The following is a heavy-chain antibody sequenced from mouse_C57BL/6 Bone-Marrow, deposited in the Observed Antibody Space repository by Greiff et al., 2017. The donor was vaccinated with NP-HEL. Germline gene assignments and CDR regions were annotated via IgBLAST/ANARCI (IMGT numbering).Heavy chain of an antibody. CDR2: IWSGGST. CDR1: GFSLTSYG. V-gene: IGHV2-2*01. J-gene: IGHJ2*01. CDR3: ARGTMVTTGYYFDY. D-gene: IGHD2-2*01. Sequence: VQLQQSGPGLVQPSQSLSITCTVSGFSLTSYGVHWVRQSPGKGLEWLGVIWSGGSTDYNAAFISRLSISKDNSKSQVFFKMNSLQADDTAIYYCARGTMVTTGYYFDYRGQGTTLTVSS.